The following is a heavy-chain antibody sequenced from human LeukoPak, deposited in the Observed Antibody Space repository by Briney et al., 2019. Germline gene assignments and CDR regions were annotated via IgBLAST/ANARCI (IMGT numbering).Heavy chain of an antibody. Sequence: ASVTVSCKVSGYTLTELSMHWVRQAPGKGLEWMGGFDPEDGETIYAQKFQGRVTMTRNTSISTAYMELSSLRSEDTAVYYCARGHVDSSSWYTYYYYGMDVWGQGTTVTVSS. J-gene: IGHJ6*02. D-gene: IGHD6-13*01. V-gene: IGHV1-24*01. CDR1: GYTLTELS. CDR3: ARGHVDSSSWYTYYYYGMDV. CDR2: FDPEDGET.